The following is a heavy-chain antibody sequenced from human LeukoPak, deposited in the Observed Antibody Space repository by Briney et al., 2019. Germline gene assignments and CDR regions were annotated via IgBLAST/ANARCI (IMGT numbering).Heavy chain of an antibody. CDR3: ARHVRTHSSSHWFDP. CDR1: GDSISSNY. J-gene: IGHJ5*02. CDR2: IYYSGST. Sequence: PSETLSLTCTVSGDSISSNYWSWIRQSAGKGLEWIGRIYYSGSTYYNPSLKSRVTISVDTSKNQFSLKLSSVTAADTAVYYCARHVRTHSSSHWFDPWGQGTLVTVSS. V-gene: IGHV4-59*05. D-gene: IGHD6-6*01.